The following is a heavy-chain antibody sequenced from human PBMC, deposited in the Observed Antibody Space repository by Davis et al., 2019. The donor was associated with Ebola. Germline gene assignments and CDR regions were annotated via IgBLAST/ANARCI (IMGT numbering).Heavy chain of an antibody. V-gene: IGHV3-7*01. D-gene: IGHD3-16*02. CDR2: IKQDGSEK. CDR1: GFTFNYYA. J-gene: IGHJ4*02. Sequence: GESLKISCAASGFTFNYYAMSWVRQAPGKGLEWVANIKQDGSEKYYVDSVKGRFTISRDNAKNSLYLQMNSLRDEDTAVYYCARDLYDYIWGSYRLSFDYWGQGTLVTVSS. CDR3: ARDLYDYIWGSYRLSFDY.